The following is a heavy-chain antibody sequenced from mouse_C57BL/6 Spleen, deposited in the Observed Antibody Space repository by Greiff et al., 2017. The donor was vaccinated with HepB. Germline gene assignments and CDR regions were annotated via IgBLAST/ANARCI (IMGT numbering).Heavy chain of an antibody. J-gene: IGHJ2*01. Sequence: VQLQQSGAKLARPGASVKMSCKASGYTFTSYTMHWVKQRPGQGLEWIGYINPSSGYTKYNQKFKDKATLTADKSSSTAYMQLSSLTSEDSAVYYCARSGQLRLQDYYFDYWGQGTTLTVSS. V-gene: IGHV1-4*01. D-gene: IGHD3-2*02. CDR1: GYTFTSYT. CDR2: INPSSGYT. CDR3: ARSGQLRLQDYYFDY.